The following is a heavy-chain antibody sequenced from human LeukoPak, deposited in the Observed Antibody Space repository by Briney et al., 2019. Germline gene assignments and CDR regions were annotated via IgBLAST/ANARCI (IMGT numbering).Heavy chain of an antibody. V-gene: IGHV4-30-2*01. D-gene: IGHD1-1*01. CDR2: IYHSGST. CDR1: GGSISSGGYS. CDR3: ARFRYDTDDAFDI. J-gene: IGHJ3*02. Sequence: SETLSLTCAVSGGSISSGGYSWSWIRQPPGKGLEWIGYIYHSGSTYYNPSLKSRVTISVDRSKNQFSLKLSSVPAADTAVYYCARFRYDTDDAFDIWGQGTMVTVSS.